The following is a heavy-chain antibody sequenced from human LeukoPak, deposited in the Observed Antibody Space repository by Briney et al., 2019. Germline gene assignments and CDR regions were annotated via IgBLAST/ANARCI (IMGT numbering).Heavy chain of an antibody. CDR1: GYTFTSYY. V-gene: IGHV1-46*01. Sequence: ASVKVSCKASGYTFTSYYMHWVRQAPGQGLEWMGIINPSGGSTSYAQKFQGRVTMTRDTSTCTVYMELSSLRSEDTAVYYCARVKPNYYDSSAYGTFDIWGQGTMVTVSS. J-gene: IGHJ3*02. D-gene: IGHD3-22*01. CDR2: INPSGGST. CDR3: ARVKPNYYDSSAYGTFDI.